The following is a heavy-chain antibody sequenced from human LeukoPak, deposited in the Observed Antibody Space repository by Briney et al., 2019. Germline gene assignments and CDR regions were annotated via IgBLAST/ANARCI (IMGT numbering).Heavy chain of an antibody. CDR2: IIPILGIA. D-gene: IGHD4-17*01. V-gene: IGHV1-69*04. Sequence: SVKVSCKASGGTFSSYAISWVRQAPGQGLEWMGRIIPILGIANYAQKFQGRVTITADKSTSTAYMELSSLRSEDTAVYYCATTHYFGDYVVYYYYGMDVWGQGTTVTVSS. J-gene: IGHJ6*02. CDR3: ATTHYFGDYVVYYYYGMDV. CDR1: GGTFSSYA.